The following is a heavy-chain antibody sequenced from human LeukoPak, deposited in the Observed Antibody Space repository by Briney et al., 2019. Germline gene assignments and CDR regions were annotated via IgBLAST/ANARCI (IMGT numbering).Heavy chain of an antibody. CDR1: GLTFSTYG. CDR2: IRYDGRNK. Sequence: GGSLRLSCAASGLTFSTYGMHWVRQAPGKGLEWVAFIRYDGRNKYYADSVKGRFTISRDNSKNTLYLQMNSLRAEDTAVYYCAKGGHTCFDYWGQGTLVTVSS. CDR3: AKGGHTCFDY. J-gene: IGHJ4*02. V-gene: IGHV3-30*02. D-gene: IGHD3-10*01.